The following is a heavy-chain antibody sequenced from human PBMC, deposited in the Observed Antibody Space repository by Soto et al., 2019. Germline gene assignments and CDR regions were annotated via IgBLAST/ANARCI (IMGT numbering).Heavy chain of an antibody. J-gene: IGHJ4*02. V-gene: IGHV1-8*01. CDR2: LNPNSGDT. CDR3: ATAGGGWYLY. CDR1: GYTFSSYD. Sequence: QVQLVQSGAEVKKPGASVKVSCKASGYTFSSYDINWVRQATGQGLEWMGWLNPNSGDTGYAQKFQGSVTLTRNTFINTAYIERSSLTSDDTAVYYCATAGGGWYLYWGQGTLVTVSS. D-gene: IGHD6-19*01.